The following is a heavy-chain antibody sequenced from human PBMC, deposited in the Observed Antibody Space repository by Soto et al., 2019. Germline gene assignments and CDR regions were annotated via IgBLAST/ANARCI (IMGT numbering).Heavy chain of an antibody. D-gene: IGHD6-19*01. J-gene: IGHJ4*02. Sequence: EVQLLESGGRLVQPGGSLRLSCAASGFTFSSYAMNWVRQAPGKGLEWVSAISGSGRSTDYADSVEGRFTISRDNSKYTLYLQMSTLRPEDTAVYYCAKAGGIAVPGSHLDYWGQGTLVTVAS. CDR1: GFTFSSYA. V-gene: IGHV3-23*01. CDR3: AKAGGIAVPGSHLDY. CDR2: ISGSGRST.